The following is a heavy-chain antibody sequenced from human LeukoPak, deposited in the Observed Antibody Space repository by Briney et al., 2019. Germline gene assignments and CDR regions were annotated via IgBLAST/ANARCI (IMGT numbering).Heavy chain of an antibody. D-gene: IGHD7-27*01. CDR1: GYTFTSFD. CDR2: MKSNNGHT. J-gene: IGHJ4*02. Sequence: ASGKVSCKASGYTFTSFDFNWVRQATGQGLEWMGWMKSNNGHTGYAQKFQGRVTMTRDTSISTAYMGLSSLTFEDTAVYYCARGPPNWGMVGYWGQGTLVTVSS. V-gene: IGHV1-8*01. CDR3: ARGPPNWGMVGY.